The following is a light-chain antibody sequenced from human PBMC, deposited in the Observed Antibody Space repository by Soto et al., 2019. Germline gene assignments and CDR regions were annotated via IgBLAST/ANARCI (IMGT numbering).Light chain of an antibody. CDR2: GAS. CDR3: QQYTSWQS. CDR1: RDISNN. J-gene: IGKJ1*01. Sequence: EILMTQSPATLSVSPGGRATHSCRASRDISNNLAWYQQRPGQPPRLLIYGASTRATGVPARFSGSGWGTEFTLTITGLQSDDFAVYYCQQYTSWQSFGQGTQVDIK. V-gene: IGKV3-15*01.